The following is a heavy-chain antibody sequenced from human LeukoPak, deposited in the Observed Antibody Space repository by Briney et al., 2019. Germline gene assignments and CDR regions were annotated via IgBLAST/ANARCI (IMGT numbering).Heavy chain of an antibody. J-gene: IGHJ4*02. CDR1: GDSIRSYH. V-gene: IGHV4-4*09. D-gene: IGHD3/OR15-3a*01. CDR3: ARRTGFDLFDY. CDR2: IYSTGNT. Sequence: PSETLSLTSTVSGDSIRSYHWGWIRQSPGKGLEWIGYIYSTGNTNYNPSLESRVTISVDTSKNQFSLRLTSVTAADTALYFCARRTGFDLFDYWGQGTLVTVSS.